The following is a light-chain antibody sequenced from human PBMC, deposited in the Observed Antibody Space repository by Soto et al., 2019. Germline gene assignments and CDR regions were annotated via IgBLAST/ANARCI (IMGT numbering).Light chain of an antibody. V-gene: IGKV3-11*01. Sequence: EIVLTQSPATLSLSPGERATLSCRASQSVGSYLDWFQQKPGQAPRLLIYDASNRATGIPARFSGSGSGTDFTLTISSLEPEDFVVYYCQQRGNWPLTFGGGTRVEIK. CDR3: QQRGNWPLT. CDR2: DAS. J-gene: IGKJ4*01. CDR1: QSVGSY.